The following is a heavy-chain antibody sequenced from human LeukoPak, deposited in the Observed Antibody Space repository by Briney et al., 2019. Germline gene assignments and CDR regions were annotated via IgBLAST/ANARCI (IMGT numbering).Heavy chain of an antibody. V-gene: IGHV4-31*03. CDR2: IYYSGST. CDR3: ARGPERNYQLHLNWFDP. CDR1: GGSISSGGYY. J-gene: IGHJ5*02. D-gene: IGHD2-2*01. Sequence: SETLSLTCTVSGGSISSGGYYWRWLRQHPGTGLEWIGYIYYSGSTYYNPSLKSRVTISVDTSKNQFSLKLSSVTAADTAVYYCARGPERNYQLHLNWFDPWGQGTLVTVSS.